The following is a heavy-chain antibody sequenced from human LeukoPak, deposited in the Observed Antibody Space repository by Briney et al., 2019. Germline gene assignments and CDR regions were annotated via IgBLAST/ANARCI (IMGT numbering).Heavy chain of an antibody. D-gene: IGHD6-25*01. CDR1: GGSISGSSYY. CDR3: ARQSTIAAARIDP. V-gene: IGHV4-39*01. J-gene: IGHJ5*02. Sequence: SETLSLTCTVSGGSISGSSYYWGWIRQPPGKGLEWIGSIYYSGSAYYSPSLKSRVTVSVDTSKNQFSLKLNSVTAADTAVYYCARQSTIAAARIDPWGQGTLVTVSS. CDR2: IYYSGSA.